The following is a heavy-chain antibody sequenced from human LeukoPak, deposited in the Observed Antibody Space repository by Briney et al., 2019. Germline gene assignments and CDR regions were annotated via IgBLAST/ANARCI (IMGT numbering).Heavy chain of an antibody. V-gene: IGHV4-59*08. J-gene: IGHJ6*02. Sequence: SETLSLTCTVSGGSITSSYWSWIRQPPGKGLEWIGYIYYSGSTNYNPSLKSRVTTSVDTSKNQFSLRLSSVTAADTAVYYCARRSMRWMDVWGQGTTVIVSS. CDR2: IYYSGST. CDR3: ARRSMRWMDV. CDR1: GGSITSSY. D-gene: IGHD4-23*01.